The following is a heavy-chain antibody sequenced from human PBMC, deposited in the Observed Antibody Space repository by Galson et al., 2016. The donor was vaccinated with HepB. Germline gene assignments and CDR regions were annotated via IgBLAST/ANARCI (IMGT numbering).Heavy chain of an antibody. CDR1: GYTFTDYY. J-gene: IGHJ4*02. D-gene: IGHD3-22*01. CDR3: ARSSGSYDQPFDY. Sequence: SVKVSCKASGYTFTDYYIHWVRRAPGQGLEWMGRVNPKTGGTNSAQKFQGWVTMSRDTSIITAYMELSRLRSDDTAVYYCARSSGSYDQPFDYWGQGTLVTVSP. V-gene: IGHV1-2*04. CDR2: VNPKTGGT.